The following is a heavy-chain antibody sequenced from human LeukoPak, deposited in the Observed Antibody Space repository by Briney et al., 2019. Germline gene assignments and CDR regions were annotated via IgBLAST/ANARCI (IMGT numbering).Heavy chain of an antibody. CDR3: AKAVWDSSGYDY. Sequence: GGSLRLSCAASGFTFSSYAMSWVRQAPGKGLEWVSAISGSGGSAYYADSVKGRFTISRDNSKNTLYLQMNSLRAEDTAVYYCAKAVWDSSGYDYWGQGTLVTVSS. CDR2: ISGSGGSA. V-gene: IGHV3-23*01. CDR1: GFTFSSYA. D-gene: IGHD6-19*01. J-gene: IGHJ4*02.